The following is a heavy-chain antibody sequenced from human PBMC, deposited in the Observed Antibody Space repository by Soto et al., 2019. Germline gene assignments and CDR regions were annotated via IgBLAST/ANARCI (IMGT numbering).Heavy chain of an antibody. J-gene: IGHJ4*02. Sequence: XETLSLTCTVSGGSVSSGSYYRSWIRQPPGKGLEWIGYIYYSGSTNYNPSLKSRVTISVDTSKNQFSLKLSSVTAADTAVYYCARDHSNYYGSGSYAIDYWGQGTLVTVSS. CDR2: IYYSGST. CDR1: GGSVSSGSYY. CDR3: ARDHSNYYGSGSYAIDY. D-gene: IGHD3-10*01. V-gene: IGHV4-61*01.